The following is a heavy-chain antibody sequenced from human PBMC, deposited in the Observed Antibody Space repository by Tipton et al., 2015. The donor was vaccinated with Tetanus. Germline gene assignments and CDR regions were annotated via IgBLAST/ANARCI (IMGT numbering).Heavy chain of an antibody. CDR2: IHPGGGRT. CDR1: GYTFTNNG. D-gene: IGHD3-10*01. J-gene: IGHJ5*02. CDR3: ARDAVYGSGSFYNDWFDP. Sequence: QVQLVQSGGEVKEPGASVRVPCKTSGYTFTNNGISWVRQAPGQGLEWMGIIHPGGGRTTYAQGFQGRVILTREKSTSTVYLHLNSLRSDDTAVYFCARDAVYGSGSFYNDWFDPWGQGTLVTVSS. V-gene: IGHV1-46*01.